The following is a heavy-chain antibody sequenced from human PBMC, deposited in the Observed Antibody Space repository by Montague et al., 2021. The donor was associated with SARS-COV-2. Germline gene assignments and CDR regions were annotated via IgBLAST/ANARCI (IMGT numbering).Heavy chain of an antibody. CDR1: GFTFGDCA. Sequence: SLRLSCAASGFTFGDCAMSWVRQAPGKGLEWVSGINWNGGSTGAADAVKGRFTISRDNVKNSLYLQMNSLRAEDTAVYYGARDTRSEYFDFLTRYYKVVFIDYWGQRTLVTVSS. CDR3: ARDTRSEYFDFLTRYYKVVFIDY. J-gene: IGHJ4*02. D-gene: IGHD3-9*01. CDR2: INWNGGST. V-gene: IGHV3-20*04.